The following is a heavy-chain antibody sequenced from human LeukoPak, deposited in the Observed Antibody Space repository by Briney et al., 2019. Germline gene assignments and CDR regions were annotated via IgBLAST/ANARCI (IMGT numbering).Heavy chain of an antibody. Sequence: GGSLRLSCAASGFTFSSYSMNWVRQAPGKGLEWVSCISSSSSTIYHADSVKGQFTISRDNAKNSLYLQMNSLRDEDTAVYYCARDLRIRDSSSWYGDYWGQGTLVTVSS. V-gene: IGHV3-48*02. D-gene: IGHD6-13*01. J-gene: IGHJ4*02. CDR3: ARDLRIRDSSSWYGDY. CDR2: ISSSSSTI. CDR1: GFTFSSYS.